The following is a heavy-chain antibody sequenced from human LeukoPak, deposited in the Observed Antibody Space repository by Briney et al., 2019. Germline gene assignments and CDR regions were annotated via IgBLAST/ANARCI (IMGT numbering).Heavy chain of an antibody. CDR2: IYSGGTT. D-gene: IGHD3-9*01. J-gene: IGHJ6*02. CDR3: TRDLMDYDVSTGLHHYYMDV. V-gene: IGHV3-53*01. CDR1: GFTVSSNY. Sequence: PGGSLRLSCAASGFTVSSNYMSWVRQAPGKGLEWVSVIYSGGTTYYADSVKGRFTISRDHAKNTLYLQMNTLRVEDTAVYYCTRDLMDYDVSTGLHHYYMDVWGQGTTVTVSS.